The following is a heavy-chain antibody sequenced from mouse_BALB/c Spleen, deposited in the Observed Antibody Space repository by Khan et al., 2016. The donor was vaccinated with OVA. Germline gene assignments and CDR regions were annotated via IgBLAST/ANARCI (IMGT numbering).Heavy chain of an antibody. D-gene: IGHD2-14*01. J-gene: IGHJ4*01. V-gene: IGHV2-6-4*01. Sequence: QVQLKESGPGLVAPSQSLSITCTVSGFSLSRYNIHWVRQPPGKGLEWLGMIWGGGGTDYNSTLKSRLSIRKDNSKSQVLLKMNSLQTDDTAMYYCARAYYRYDGYYAMDYWSQGTSVTVSS. CDR1: GFSLSRYN. CDR2: IWGGGGT. CDR3: ARAYYRYDGYYAMDY.